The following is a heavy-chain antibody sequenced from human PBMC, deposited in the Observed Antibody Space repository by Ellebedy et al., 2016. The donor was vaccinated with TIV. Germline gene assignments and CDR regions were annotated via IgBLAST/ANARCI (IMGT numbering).Heavy chain of an antibody. D-gene: IGHD6-13*01. CDR2: IHYTGTT. Sequence: MPSETLSLTCTVSGGSISGYYWSWVRRRPGKGLEWIGYIHYTGTTNYSPSLTSRITISVDTSKNQFSLRVNSVTAADTAVYYCAKLSAIATAGLNSYHSMDVWGQGATVTVSS. CDR1: GGSISGYY. V-gene: IGHV4-59*01. J-gene: IGHJ6*02. CDR3: AKLSAIATAGLNSYHSMDV.